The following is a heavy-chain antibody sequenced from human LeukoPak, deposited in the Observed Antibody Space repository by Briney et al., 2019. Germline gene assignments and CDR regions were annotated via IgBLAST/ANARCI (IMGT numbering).Heavy chain of an antibody. CDR3: ARLIVGAIDY. CDR2: ISGDGSDR. CDR1: GFTFSPYW. J-gene: IGHJ4*02. Sequence: GGSLRLSCAASGFTFSPYWIHWVRQAPGKGLMWVSIISGDGSDRRYADSVKGRFTISRDNAKNTLYLQMNSLRAEDTAVYYCARLIVGAIDYWGQGTLVTVSS. V-gene: IGHV3-74*01. D-gene: IGHD1-26*01.